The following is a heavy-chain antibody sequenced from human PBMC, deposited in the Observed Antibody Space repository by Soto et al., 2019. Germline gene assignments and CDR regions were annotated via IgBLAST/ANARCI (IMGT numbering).Heavy chain of an antibody. CDR2: IYHSGST. D-gene: IGHD1-26*01. J-gene: IGHJ5*02. V-gene: IGHV4-30-2*01. CDR3: ASYSGSYLNWFDP. Sequence: PSETLSLTCAVSGGSISSGGYSWSWIRQPPGKGLEWIGYIYHSGSTYYNPSLKSRVTISVDRSKNQFSLKLSSVTAADTAVYYCASYSGSYLNWFDPWGQGTLVTGSS. CDR1: GGSISSGGYS.